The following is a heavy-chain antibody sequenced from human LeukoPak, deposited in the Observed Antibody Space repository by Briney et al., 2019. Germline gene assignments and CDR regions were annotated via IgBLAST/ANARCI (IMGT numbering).Heavy chain of an antibody. CDR3: ARDKVDYYGSGSYYNVAYYYMDV. CDR1: GGSINSYY. J-gene: IGHJ6*03. Sequence: SETLSLTCTVSGGSINSYYWSWIRQPPGKGLEWIGYIYDSGSTNYNPSLKSRVTISVDTSKNQFSLKLSSVTAADTAVYYCARDKVDYYGSGSYYNVAYYYMDVWGKGTTVTISS. D-gene: IGHD3-10*01. CDR2: IYDSGST. V-gene: IGHV4-59*12.